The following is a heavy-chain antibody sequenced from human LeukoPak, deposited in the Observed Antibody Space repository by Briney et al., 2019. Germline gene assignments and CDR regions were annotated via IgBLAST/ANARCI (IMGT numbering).Heavy chain of an antibody. Sequence: KPSETLSLTCAVSGYSISSGYYWGWIRQPPGKGLEWIGSIYHSGSTYYNPSLKSRVTISVDTSKNQFSLKLSSVTAADTAVYYCAVDEGSCDYWGQGTLVTASS. J-gene: IGHJ4*02. CDR2: IYHSGST. CDR1: GYSISSGYY. CDR3: AVDEGSCDY. V-gene: IGHV4-38-2*01.